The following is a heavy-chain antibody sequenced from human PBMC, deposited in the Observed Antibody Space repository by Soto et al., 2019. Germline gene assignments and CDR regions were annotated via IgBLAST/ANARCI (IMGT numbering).Heavy chain of an antibody. CDR2: IYPGDSDT. V-gene: IGHV5-51*01. D-gene: IGHD4-4*01. CDR3: ARQSCSSNFQRCYYYYGMDV. CDR1: GYRVTIYR. Sequence: GESLTISLKGSGYRVTIYRISWVRQMPGKVLGWMVIIYPGDSDTRYSPSFQGQVSISADKSISTAYLQWSSLQASETATYHSARQSCSSNFQRCYYYYGMDVWAQGTTVPVCS. J-gene: IGHJ6*02.